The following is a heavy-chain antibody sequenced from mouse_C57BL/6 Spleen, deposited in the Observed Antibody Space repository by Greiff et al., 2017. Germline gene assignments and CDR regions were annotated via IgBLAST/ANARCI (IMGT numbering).Heavy chain of an antibody. CDR3: ARGRRGRFAY. CDR1: GFTFSSYA. V-gene: IGHV5-4*01. CDR2: ISDGGSYT. Sequence: EVQRVESGGGLVKPGGSLKLSCAASGFTFSSYAMSWVRQTPEKRLEWVATISDGGSYTYYPANVKGRFTISRDNAKNNLYLQMSHLKSEDTAMYYCARGRRGRFAYWGQGTLVTVSA. J-gene: IGHJ3*01.